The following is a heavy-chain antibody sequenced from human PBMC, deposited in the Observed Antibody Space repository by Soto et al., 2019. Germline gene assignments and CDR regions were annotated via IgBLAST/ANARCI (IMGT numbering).Heavy chain of an antibody. CDR3: ERILKNCGGDCYPFEY. Sequence: PGESLKLSCKGAADTFDSYWIGWGRQTPGRGLQWIGIRYLGGSDTRYSPDLQGQVTISVEKSLTTAYLQWKSLKAQDRGIYYCERILKNCGGDCYPFEYCGQGTEVPVSS. J-gene: IGHJ4*02. V-gene: IGHV5-51*01. D-gene: IGHD2-21*02. CDR1: ADTFDSYW. CDR2: RYLGGSDT.